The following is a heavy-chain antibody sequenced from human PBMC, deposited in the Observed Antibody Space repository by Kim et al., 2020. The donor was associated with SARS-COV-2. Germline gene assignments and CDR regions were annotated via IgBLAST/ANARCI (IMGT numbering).Heavy chain of an antibody. CDR1: GFTISGYA. D-gene: IGHD2-15*01. J-gene: IGHJ4*02. V-gene: IGHV3-23*01. CDR2: VTYSGNTT. Sequence: GGSLRLSCAASGFTISGYAMSWVRQTPGKGLEWVSSVTYSGNTTFFASSMGRLFAITRITSDNPLLLLINSTTADTTLYYYSVTPPNIVSPTFDSWGQGT. CDR3: SVTPPNIVSPTFDS.